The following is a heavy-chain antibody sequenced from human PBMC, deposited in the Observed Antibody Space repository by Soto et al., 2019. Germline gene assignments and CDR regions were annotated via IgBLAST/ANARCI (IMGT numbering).Heavy chain of an antibody. CDR2: INAGSGNT. V-gene: IGHV1-3*01. CDR1: GYTFTHYA. D-gene: IGHD6-13*01. Sequence: QVQLVQSGAEVKKPGASVKVSCTASGYTFTHYAIHWVRHAPGQRLEWMVFINAGSGNTKYSQTFQGRLTFTKDTSARTAYMDLSSLRSEDTAIYYCARGLAADGAWGQGTLVTVSS. CDR3: ARGLAADGA. J-gene: IGHJ5*02.